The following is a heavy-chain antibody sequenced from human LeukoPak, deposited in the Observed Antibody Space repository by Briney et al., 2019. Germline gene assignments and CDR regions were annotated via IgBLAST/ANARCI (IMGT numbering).Heavy chain of an antibody. D-gene: IGHD6-13*01. Sequence: SETLSLTCTVSGGSISSYYWTWLRQPAGKGLEWIGRIYTSGSTNYNPSLKSRVTMSVDTSNNRFSLNLSSVTAADTAVYYCARQIIAAGKNYYGMDVWGQGATVTVSS. V-gene: IGHV4-4*07. CDR3: ARQIIAAGKNYYGMDV. J-gene: IGHJ6*02. CDR2: IYTSGST. CDR1: GGSISSYY.